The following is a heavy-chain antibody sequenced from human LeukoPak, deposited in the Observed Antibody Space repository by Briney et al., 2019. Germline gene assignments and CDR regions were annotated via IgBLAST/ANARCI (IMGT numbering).Heavy chain of an antibody. Sequence: ASVKVSCKASGYIFTGYYIHWVRQAPGQGLEWMGWINPNSGDTNYAQKFQGRVTMTRDTSISTAYTELSRLRSDDTAVYYCARAMVRGPKSSYYYYMDVWGKGTTVTISS. J-gene: IGHJ6*03. V-gene: IGHV1-2*02. CDR2: INPNSGDT. D-gene: IGHD3-10*01. CDR3: ARAMVRGPKSSYYYYMDV. CDR1: GYIFTGYY.